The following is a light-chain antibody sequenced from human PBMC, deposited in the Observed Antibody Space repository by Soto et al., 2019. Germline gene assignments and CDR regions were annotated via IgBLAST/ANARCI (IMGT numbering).Light chain of an antibody. CDR1: QSVSSN. Sequence: EIVMTQSPATLSVSPGERATLSCRASQSVSSNLAWYQQKPGQAPRLLIYGASTRATGIPARFSGSGSGTEFTLTISSLQSEDFAVYYCQQYNNWPRVLFGQGTRLEIK. CDR2: GAS. V-gene: IGKV3-15*01. J-gene: IGKJ5*01. CDR3: QQYNNWPRVL.